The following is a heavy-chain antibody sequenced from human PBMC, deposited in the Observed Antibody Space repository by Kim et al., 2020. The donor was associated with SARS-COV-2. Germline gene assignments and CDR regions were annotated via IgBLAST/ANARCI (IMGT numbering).Heavy chain of an antibody. D-gene: IGHD2-2*01. Sequence: SVKVSCKASGGTFSSYAISWVRQAPGQGLEWMGGIIPIFGTANYAQKFQGRVTITADESTSTAYMELSSLRSEDTAVYYCARARGGAPFVVVPAARAESYYYYYGMDVWGQGTTVTVSS. CDR2: IIPIFGTA. CDR3: ARARGGAPFVVVPAARAESYYYYYGMDV. J-gene: IGHJ6*02. CDR1: GGTFSSYA. V-gene: IGHV1-69*13.